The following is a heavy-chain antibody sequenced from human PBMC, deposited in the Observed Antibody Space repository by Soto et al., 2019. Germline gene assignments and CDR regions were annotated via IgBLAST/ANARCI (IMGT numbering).Heavy chain of an antibody. CDR3: ARLSNPWGNSVMDY. CDR1: GGSISSGGYY. V-gene: IGHV4-31*01. Sequence: QVQLQESGPGLVKPSQTLSLTCTVSGGSISSGGYYWSWIRQHPGKGLEWIGYIYYSGSTYYNPSLKSLVTISVDTSKNQSSLKLSSVTAAETAVYHCARLSNPWGNSVMDYWGQGTLVTVSS. CDR2: IYYSGST. J-gene: IGHJ4*02. D-gene: IGHD3-16*01.